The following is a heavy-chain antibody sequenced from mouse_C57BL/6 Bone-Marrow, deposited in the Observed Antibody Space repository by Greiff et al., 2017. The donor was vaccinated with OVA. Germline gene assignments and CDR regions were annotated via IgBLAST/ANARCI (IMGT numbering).Heavy chain of an antibody. CDR1: GYTFTDYN. V-gene: IGHV1-39*01. CDR3: AKSVTAVVAGD. Sequence: EVQLQQSGPELVKPGASVKISCKASGYTFTDYNMNWVKQSPGKSLEWIGKINPNYGTTSYNQKFKGKATLTVDHSSSTAYMQLSSLTSEDSAVYYCAKSVTAVVAGDWGQGTPVTVSA. D-gene: IGHD1-1*01. J-gene: IGHJ3*01. CDR2: INPNYGTT.